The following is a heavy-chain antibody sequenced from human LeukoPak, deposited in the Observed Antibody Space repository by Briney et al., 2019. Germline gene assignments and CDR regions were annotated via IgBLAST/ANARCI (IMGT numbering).Heavy chain of an antibody. D-gene: IGHD2-21*01. CDR3: ARGRHQGYCGGDCYSPYFDY. CDR1: GYTFTGYY. V-gene: IGHV1-2*02. CDR2: INPNSGGT. J-gene: IGHJ4*02. Sequence: ASVKVSCKASGYTFTGYYIHWVRQAPGQGLEWMGWINPNSGGTNYAQKFQGRVTMTRDTSISTAYMELSRLRSADTAVYFCARGRHQGYCGGDCYSPYFDYWGQGTLVTVSS.